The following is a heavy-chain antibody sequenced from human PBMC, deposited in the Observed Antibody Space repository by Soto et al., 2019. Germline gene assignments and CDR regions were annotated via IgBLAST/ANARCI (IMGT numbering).Heavy chain of an antibody. CDR3: ARDSSYSSSGSYYYYYMDV. V-gene: IGHV4-59*01. CDR2: IYYSGST. J-gene: IGHJ6*03. D-gene: IGHD6-6*01. CDR1: GCSISIYY. Sequence: KTSETLSLTCTVSGCSISIYYWSWIRQPPGKGLEWIGYIYYSGSTNYNPSLKSRVTISVDTSKNQFSLKLSSVTAADTAVYYCARDSSYSSSGSYYYYYMDVWGKGTTVTVSS.